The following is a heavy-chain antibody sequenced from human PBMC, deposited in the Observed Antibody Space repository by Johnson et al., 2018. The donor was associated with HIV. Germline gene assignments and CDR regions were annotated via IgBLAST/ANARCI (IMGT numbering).Heavy chain of an antibody. J-gene: IGHJ3*02. CDR3: AKESPREYQLPTDSFDI. CDR2: INEDGSKK. CDR1: GFTFSSYD. Sequence: QVQLVESGGGLVQPGGSLRLSCAASGFTFSSYDMHWVRQATGKGLEWVANINEDGSKKWYADSVKGRFTISRDNSKNTLYLQMNSLRAEDTAVYYCAKESPREYQLPTDSFDIWGQGTMVTVSS. V-gene: IGHV3-30*02. D-gene: IGHD2-2*01.